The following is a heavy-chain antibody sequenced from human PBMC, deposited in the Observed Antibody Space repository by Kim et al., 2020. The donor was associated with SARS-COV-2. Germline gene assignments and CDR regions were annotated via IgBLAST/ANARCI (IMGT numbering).Heavy chain of an antibody. J-gene: IGHJ4*02. CDR2: T. V-gene: IGHV4-59*12. CDR3: VIGCYVTNFDY. D-gene: IGHD2-15*01. Sequence: TNYNPSLKSRVTISLDLSKSLFSLKLSTVTAADTAVYYCVIGCYVTNFDYWGQGTLVTVSS.